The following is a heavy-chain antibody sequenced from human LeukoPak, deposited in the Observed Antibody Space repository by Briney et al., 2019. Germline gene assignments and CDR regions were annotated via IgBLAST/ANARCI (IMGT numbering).Heavy chain of an antibody. CDR3: ARVAKYSYGLTFDY. CDR2: ISSSSYI. CDR1: GFTFSSYS. Sequence: GGSLRLSCAASGFTFSSYSMSWVRQAPGKGLEWVSSISSSSYIYYADSVKGRFTISRDNAKNSLYLQMNSLRAEDTALYYCARVAKYSYGLTFDYWGQGTLVTVSS. V-gene: IGHV3-21*04. D-gene: IGHD5-18*01. J-gene: IGHJ4*02.